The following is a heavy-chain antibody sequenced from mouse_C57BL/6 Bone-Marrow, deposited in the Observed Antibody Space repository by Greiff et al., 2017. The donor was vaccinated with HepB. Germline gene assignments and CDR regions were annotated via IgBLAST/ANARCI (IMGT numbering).Heavy chain of an antibody. CDR2: IDPNSGGT. Sequence: QVHVKQPGAELVKPGASVKLSCKASGYTFTSYWMHWVKQRPGRGLEWIGRIDPNSGGTKYNEKFKSKATLTVDKPSSTAYMQLSSLTSEDSAVYYCAREATTVVATEAMDYWGQGTSVTVSS. J-gene: IGHJ4*01. V-gene: IGHV1-72*01. D-gene: IGHD1-1*01. CDR1: GYTFTSYW. CDR3: AREATTVVATEAMDY.